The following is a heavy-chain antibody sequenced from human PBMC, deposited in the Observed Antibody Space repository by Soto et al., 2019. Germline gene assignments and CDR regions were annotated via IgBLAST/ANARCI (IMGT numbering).Heavy chain of an antibody. D-gene: IGHD3-10*01. Sequence: QLQLQESGPGLVKPSETLSLTCTVSGGSISSSSYYWGWIRQPPGKGLEWIGSIYYSGSTYYNPSLKSRVPIPVATSKNQFPLKLRSLPPADTAVYYCARHWALGSPTYPDYWGQGTLVTVSS. J-gene: IGHJ4*02. CDR2: IYYSGST. V-gene: IGHV4-39*01. CDR3: ARHWALGSPTYPDY. CDR1: GGSISSSSYY.